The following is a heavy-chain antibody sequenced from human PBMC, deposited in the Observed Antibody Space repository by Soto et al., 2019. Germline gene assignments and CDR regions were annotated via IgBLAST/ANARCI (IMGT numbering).Heavy chain of an antibody. J-gene: IGHJ5*02. CDR1: GYTFSTYW. D-gene: IGHD1-7*01. CDR3: ARQEGVNFNYFNP. Sequence: PGECLKISCKGSGYTFSTYWIAWVRQMPGKGLEWMGVIYPGDSDTRYSPSFEGQVTISADKSINTAYLEWNSLKSSDSAMYFCARQEGVNFNYFNPWGQGTLVNGSS. CDR2: IYPGDSDT. V-gene: IGHV5-51*01.